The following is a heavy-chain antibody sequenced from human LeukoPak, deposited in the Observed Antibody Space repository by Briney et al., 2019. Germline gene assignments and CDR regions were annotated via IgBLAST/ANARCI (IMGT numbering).Heavy chain of an antibody. CDR3: ARSPGYSYGPGNY. CDR2: ISGSGGST. V-gene: IGHV3-23*01. Sequence: GGSLRLSCAASGFTFSSYGMSWVRQAPGKGLEWVSAISGSGGSTYYADSVKGRFTISKDNAKNSLYLEMNSLRVEDTPVYYCARSPGYSYGPGNYWGQGTLVTVSS. CDR1: GFTFSSYG. J-gene: IGHJ4*02. D-gene: IGHD5-18*01.